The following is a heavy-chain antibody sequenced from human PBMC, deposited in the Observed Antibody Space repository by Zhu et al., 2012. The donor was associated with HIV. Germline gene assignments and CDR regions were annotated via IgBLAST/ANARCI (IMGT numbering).Heavy chain of an antibody. D-gene: IGHD2-15*01. CDR2: ISRDGNSI. CDR3: ARDCERDCSAISPNV. Sequence: VESGGALVKPGGSLRLYCAASGFSVSDHYMSWIRQAPGKGLEWISHISRDGNSIKYGDSVKGRFTMYRDNAKNSLHLEMNSLRVEDTAVYYCARDCERDCSAISPNVVGKGTTVTVSS. J-gene: IGHJ6*03. V-gene: IGHV3-11*04. CDR1: GFSVSDHY.